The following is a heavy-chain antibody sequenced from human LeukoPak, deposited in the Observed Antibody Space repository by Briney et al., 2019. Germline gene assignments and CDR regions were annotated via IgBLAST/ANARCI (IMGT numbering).Heavy chain of an antibody. CDR3: ARGIAAAGTTSHTY. J-gene: IGHJ4*02. CDR2: INPNSGGT. D-gene: IGHD6-13*01. Sequence: GASVKVSCKASGYTLTGYYMHWVRQAPGQGLEWMGWINPNSGGTNYAQKFQGRVTMTRDTSISTAYMELSRLRSDDTAVYYCARGIAAAGTTSHTYWGQGTLVTVSS. CDR1: GYTLTGYY. V-gene: IGHV1-2*02.